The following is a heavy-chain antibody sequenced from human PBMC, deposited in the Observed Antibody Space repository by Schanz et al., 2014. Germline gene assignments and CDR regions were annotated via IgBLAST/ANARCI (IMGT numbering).Heavy chain of an antibody. D-gene: IGHD7-27*01. Sequence: PGGSLRLSCASSGFSFTTYAMSWVRQAPGKGLEWVSALSEGGGGTHYADSVRGRITMSRDNSKNTMYLQINNLRADDTAVYYCARELPGVVAFDFWGQGTMVTVSS. J-gene: IGHJ3*01. CDR2: LSEGGGGT. CDR3: ARELPGVVAFDF. CDR1: GFSFTTYA. V-gene: IGHV3-23*01.